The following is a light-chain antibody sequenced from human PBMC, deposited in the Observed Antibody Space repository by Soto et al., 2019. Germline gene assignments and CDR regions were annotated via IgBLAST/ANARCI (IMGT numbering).Light chain of an antibody. V-gene: IGKV1-33*01. CDR1: QDISNY. J-gene: IGKJ2*01. CDR2: DAS. Sequence: DIQMTQSPSSLSASIGDRVTITCQASQDISNYLNWYQQKPGKAPKLLIYDASNLVAGVPSWFSGSGSATDLTVTISSLQPEDIATYYCQQYDSLPPTFGQGTKLEIK. CDR3: QQYDSLPPT.